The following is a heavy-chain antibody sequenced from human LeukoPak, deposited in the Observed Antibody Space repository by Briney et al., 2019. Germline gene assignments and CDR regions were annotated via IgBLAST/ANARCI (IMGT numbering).Heavy chain of an antibody. CDR1: GFTFSNYW. V-gene: IGHV3-7*01. J-gene: IGHJ5*02. CDR2: IKEDGSEI. D-gene: IGHD6-19*01. Sequence: GGSLRLSCAASGFTFSNYWMRWVRQAPGKGLEGVANIKEDGSEIHYVDSVKGRFTISRDNAKNSLYLQMNSLRAEDTSMYYCAREGSGRYVGTGAQSWGRGTPVTVSS. CDR3: AREGSGRYVGTGAQS.